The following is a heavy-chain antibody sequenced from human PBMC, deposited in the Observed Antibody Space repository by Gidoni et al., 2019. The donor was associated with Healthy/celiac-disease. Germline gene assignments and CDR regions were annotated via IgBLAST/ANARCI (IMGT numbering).Heavy chain of an antibody. CDR3: ARAVVPAAMCYYGMDV. V-gene: IGHV3-33*01. D-gene: IGHD2-2*01. CDR2: IWYDGSNK. J-gene: IGHJ6*02. Sequence: TFRSYGLHWVRQAPGQGLVWVAVIWYDGSNKYYADSVTGRFTISRDNSKNTLYLQMNSLRAEDTAVYYGARAVVPAAMCYYGMDVWGQGTTVTVSS. CDR1: TFRSYG.